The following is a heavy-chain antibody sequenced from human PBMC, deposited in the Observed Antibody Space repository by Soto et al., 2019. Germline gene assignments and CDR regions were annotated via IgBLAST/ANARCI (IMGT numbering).Heavy chain of an antibody. CDR3: ARMAYYYYDSSGYSPLFQH. J-gene: IGHJ1*01. CDR1: GGSISSGDYY. D-gene: IGHD3-22*01. Sequence: ASETLSLTCTVSGGSISSGDYYWSWIRQPPGKGLEWIGYIYYSGSTYYNPSLKSRVTISVDTSKNQYSLKLSSVTAADTAVYYCARMAYYYYDSSGYSPLFQHWGQGTLVTVSS. V-gene: IGHV4-30-4*01. CDR2: IYYSGST.